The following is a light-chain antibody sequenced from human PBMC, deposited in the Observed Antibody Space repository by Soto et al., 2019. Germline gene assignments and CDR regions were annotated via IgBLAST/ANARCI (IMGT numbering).Light chain of an antibody. J-gene: IGKJ1*01. Sequence: ALPMTQSPSSLSASVGDRATITCRTSQDIRTELGRYQQKPGKAPKLQIYGGTTLQSDVPSRFSGSGSGTEFTLTISGLQPEDFATYYCLQDYSYPLTFGQGTKVEV. V-gene: IGKV1-6*01. CDR3: LQDYSYPLT. CDR2: GGT. CDR1: QDIRTE.